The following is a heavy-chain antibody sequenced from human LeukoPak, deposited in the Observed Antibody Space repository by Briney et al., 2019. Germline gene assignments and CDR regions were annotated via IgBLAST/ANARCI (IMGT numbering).Heavy chain of an antibody. D-gene: IGHD3-10*01. CDR3: ARDYGYGMDV. CDR1: GFTFSSYG. Sequence: GRSLRLSCAASGFTFSSYGMHWVRQAPGKGLGWVAVIWYDGSNKYYADSVKGRFTISRDNSKNTLYLQMNSLRAEDTAVYCCARDYGYGMDVWGQGTTVTVSS. J-gene: IGHJ6*02. CDR2: IWYDGSNK. V-gene: IGHV3-33*01.